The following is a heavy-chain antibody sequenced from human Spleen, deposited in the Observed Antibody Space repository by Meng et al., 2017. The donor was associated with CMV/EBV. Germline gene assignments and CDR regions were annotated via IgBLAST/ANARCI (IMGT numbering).Heavy chain of an antibody. CDR2: ISGYDGDT. V-gene: IGHV1-18*01. J-gene: IGHJ5*02. Sequence: CKASGYTFTNYSITWGRQAPGQGLEWMGRISGYDGDTYLAQKFQGRVTLTTDISMTTAYMELRSLRSDDTAVYYCAKVASLTTSAFDPWGQGTLVTVSS. D-gene: IGHD4-11*01. CDR1: GYTFTNYS. CDR3: AKVASLTTSAFDP.